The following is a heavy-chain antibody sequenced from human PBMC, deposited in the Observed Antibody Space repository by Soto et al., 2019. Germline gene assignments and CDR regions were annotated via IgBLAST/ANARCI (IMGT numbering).Heavy chain of an antibody. V-gene: IGHV3-7*03. CDR3: ARDRKGVAGQRGVYYYGMDV. CDR1: GFTFSSYW. CDR2: IKQDGSEK. D-gene: IGHD6-19*01. Sequence: GGSLRLSCAASGFTFSSYWMSWVRQAPGKGLEWVANIKQDGSEKYYVDSVKGRFTISRDNAKNSLYLQMNSLRAEDTAVYYCARDRKGVAGQRGVYYYGMDVWGQGTTVTVSS. J-gene: IGHJ6*02.